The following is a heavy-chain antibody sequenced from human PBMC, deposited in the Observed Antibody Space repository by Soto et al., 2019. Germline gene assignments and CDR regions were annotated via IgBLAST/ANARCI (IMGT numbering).Heavy chain of an antibody. D-gene: IGHD4-17*01. CDR1: GGSISSYY. Sequence: PSETLSLTCTVSGGSISSYYWSWIRQPPGKGLEWIGYIYYSGSTNYNPSIKSRVTISVDTSKNQFSLKLSSVTAADTAVYYCARLDTVPQVDYYYGMDVWGQGTTVTVSS. J-gene: IGHJ6*02. V-gene: IGHV4-59*01. CDR2: IYYSGST. CDR3: ARLDTVPQVDYYYGMDV.